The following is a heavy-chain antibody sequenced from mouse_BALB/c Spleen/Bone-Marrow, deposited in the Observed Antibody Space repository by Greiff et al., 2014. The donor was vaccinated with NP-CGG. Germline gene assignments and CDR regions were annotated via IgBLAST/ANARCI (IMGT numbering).Heavy chain of an antibody. CDR3: ARHHYGAMDY. CDR2: INPGSGGT. Sequence: QVQLQQSGAELVRPGTSVKVSCKASGYAFTNYLIEWVKQRPGQGLEWIGVINPGSGGTNYNEKFKGKATLTADKSSSTAYMQLSSLTSDDSAVYFCARHHYGAMDYWGQGTSVTVSS. D-gene: IGHD1-2*01. CDR1: GYAFTNYL. V-gene: IGHV1-54*01. J-gene: IGHJ4*01.